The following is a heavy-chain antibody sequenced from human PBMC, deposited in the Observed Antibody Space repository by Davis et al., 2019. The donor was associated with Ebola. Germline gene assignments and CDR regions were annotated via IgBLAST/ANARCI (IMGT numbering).Heavy chain of an antibody. CDR1: GYTFTGYY. CDR3: AREGGGKDDY. CDR2: ISAYNGNT. V-gene: IGHV1-18*04. Sequence: ASVKVSCKASGYTFTGYYMHWVRQAPGQGLEWMGWISAYNGNTNYAQKLQGRVTMTTDTSTSTAYMELRSLRSDDTAVYYCAREGGGKDDYWGQGTLVTVSS. D-gene: IGHD4-23*01. J-gene: IGHJ4*02.